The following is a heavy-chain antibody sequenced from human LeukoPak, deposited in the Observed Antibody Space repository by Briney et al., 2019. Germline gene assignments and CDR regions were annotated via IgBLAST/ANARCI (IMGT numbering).Heavy chain of an antibody. D-gene: IGHD3-22*01. CDR2: ISSSSNYI. CDR1: GFTFSSYS. V-gene: IGHV3-21*01. J-gene: IGHJ4*02. CDR3: ARGDYYDSSGYYNY. Sequence: KPGGSLRLSCAASGFTFSSYSMNWVRQAPGKGLEWVSSISSSSNYIYYADSVKGRFTISRDNAKNSLYLQMNSLRAEDTAVYYCARGDYYDSSGYYNYWGQGTLVTVSS.